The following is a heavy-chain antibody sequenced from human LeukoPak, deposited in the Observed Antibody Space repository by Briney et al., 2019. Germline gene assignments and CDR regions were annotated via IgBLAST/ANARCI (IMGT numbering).Heavy chain of an antibody. CDR2: FDPEDGET. D-gene: IGHD1-26*01. V-gene: IGHV1-24*01. J-gene: IGHJ5*02. CDR1: GYTLTELS. CDR3: ATEQRSGSYRYWFDP. Sequence: ASVTVSYKVSGYTLTELSMHWVRQAPGKGGEGMGGFDPEDGETIYAQKFQGRVTMTEDTSTDTAYMELSSLRSEDTAVYYCATEQRSGSYRYWFDPWGQGTLVTVSS.